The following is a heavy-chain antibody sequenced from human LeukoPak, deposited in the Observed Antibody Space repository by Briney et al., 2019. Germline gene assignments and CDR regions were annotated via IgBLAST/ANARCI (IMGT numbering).Heavy chain of an antibody. D-gene: IGHD3-22*01. CDR3: TTDSYYDSSGYYQDY. Sequence: GGTLKLSFAASGFTFSGFGMSGVRQAPGKGREGFGRIKSKTDGGTTDYAAPVKGRFTISRDDSKNTLYLQMNSLKTEDTAVYYCTTDSYYDSSGYYQDYWGQGTLVTVSS. CDR2: IKSKTDGGTT. CDR1: GFTFSGFG. V-gene: IGHV3-15*01. J-gene: IGHJ4*02.